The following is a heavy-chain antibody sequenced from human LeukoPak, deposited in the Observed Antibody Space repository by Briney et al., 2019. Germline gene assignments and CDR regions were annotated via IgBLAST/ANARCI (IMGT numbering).Heavy chain of an antibody. CDR3: XXXXEAAAGQTYYFDY. Sequence: GGSLRLSCAASGFTFSGYWMGWVRQAPGKGLEWVAVISYDGSNKYYADSVKGRFTISRDNSKNTLYLQMNSLRAEDTAVYYCXXXXEAAAGQTYYFDYWGQGTLVTVSS. J-gene: IGHJ4*02. V-gene: IGHV3-30*03. CDR1: GFTFSGYW. CDR2: ISYDGSNK. D-gene: IGHD6-13*01.